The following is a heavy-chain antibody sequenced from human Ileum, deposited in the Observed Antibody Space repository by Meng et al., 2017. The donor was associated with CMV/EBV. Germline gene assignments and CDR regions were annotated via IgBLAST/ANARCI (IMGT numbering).Heavy chain of an antibody. CDR2: MRSSGSS. CDR3: ARDSSGVSGTFDS. D-gene: IGHD5/OR15-5a*01. CDR1: AGSISGSTYS. V-gene: IGHV4-39*07. J-gene: IGHJ4*02. Sequence: GPGPGLGEPSKGLALTCTVPAGSISGSTYSLGRVRQPPGKGLEWIGLMRSSGSSFYSPSLRSRVTMSVDTSKNQFSLKVNSVTAADTAVYYCARDSSGVSGTFDSWGQGTLVTVSS.